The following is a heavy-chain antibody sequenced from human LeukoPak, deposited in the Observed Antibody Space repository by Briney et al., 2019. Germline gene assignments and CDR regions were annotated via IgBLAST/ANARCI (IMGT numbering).Heavy chain of an antibody. V-gene: IGHV4-39*01. CDR2: IYYSGST. CDR1: GGSISSSSYY. Sequence: PSETLSLTCTVSGGSISSSSYYWGWLRQPPGKGLEWIGSIYYSGSTYYNPSLKSRVTISVDTSKNQFSLKLSSVTAADTAVYYCAGNIVVVPAAIPPYYYYYGMDVWGQGTTVTVSS. J-gene: IGHJ6*02. D-gene: IGHD2-2*02. CDR3: AGNIVVVPAAIPPYYYYYGMDV.